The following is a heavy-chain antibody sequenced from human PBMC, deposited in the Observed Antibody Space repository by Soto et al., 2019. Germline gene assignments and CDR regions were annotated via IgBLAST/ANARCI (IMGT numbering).Heavy chain of an antibody. CDR2: IIPIFGTA. CDR3: ARDHPTAAGTLVDWFDP. V-gene: IGHV1-69*01. CDR1: GGTFSSYA. D-gene: IGHD6-13*01. Sequence: QVQLVQSGAEVKKPGSSVKVSCKASGGTFSSYAISWVRQAPGQGLEWMGGIIPIFGTANYAQKFQGRVRITEDESTSTAYMELSSQRSEDTAVYYCARDHPTAAGTLVDWFDPWGQGTLVTVSS. J-gene: IGHJ5*02.